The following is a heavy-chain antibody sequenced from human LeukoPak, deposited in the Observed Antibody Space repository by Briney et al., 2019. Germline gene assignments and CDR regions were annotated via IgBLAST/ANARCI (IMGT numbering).Heavy chain of an antibody. J-gene: IGHJ4*02. CDR2: IYSGGST. CDR1: GFTVSSNY. CDR3: ARDMVRGVSFDY. V-gene: IGHV3-66*02. Sequence: GGSLRLXCAASGFTVSSNYMSWGRQAPGKGLEWVSVIYSGGSTYYADSVKGRFTISRDNSKNTLYLQMNSLRAEDTAVYYCARDMVRGVSFDYWGQGTLVTVSS. D-gene: IGHD3-10*01.